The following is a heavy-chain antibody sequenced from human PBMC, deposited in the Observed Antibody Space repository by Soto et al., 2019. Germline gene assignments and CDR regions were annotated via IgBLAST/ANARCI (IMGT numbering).Heavy chain of an antibody. CDR3: AGAYLGRLPRRADYYYAMDV. CDR1: GFTFSNYA. Sequence: GGSLRLSCAASGFTFSNYAMSWVRQAPGKGLEWVSGITDSGDSTYYADSVKGRFTISRDNSKNTLFLQMNNLRVDDTAVYFCAGAYLGRLPRRADYYYAMDVWGRGTTVTVSS. V-gene: IGHV3-23*01. D-gene: IGHD1-26*01. J-gene: IGHJ6*02. CDR2: ITDSGDST.